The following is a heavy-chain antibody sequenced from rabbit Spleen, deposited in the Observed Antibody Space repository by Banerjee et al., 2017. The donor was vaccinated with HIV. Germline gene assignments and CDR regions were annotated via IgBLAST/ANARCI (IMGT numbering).Heavy chain of an antibody. D-gene: IGHD8-1*01. V-gene: IGHV1S40*01. CDR1: GFSLSSSYY. CDR2: IEPVFGVT. CDR3: ARDGAGGSYFAL. J-gene: IGHJ3*01. Sequence: QSLEESGGDLVKPGASLTLTCTASGFSLSSSYYMCWVRQAPGKGLEWIGYIEPVFGVTYYANWVNGRFTISSHNAQNTLYLQLNSLTAADTATYFCARDGAGGSYFALWGQGSLVTVS.